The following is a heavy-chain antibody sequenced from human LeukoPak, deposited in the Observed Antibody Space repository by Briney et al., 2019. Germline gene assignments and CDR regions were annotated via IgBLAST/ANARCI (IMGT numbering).Heavy chain of an antibody. D-gene: IGHD3-3*01. CDR1: GFTFSSYS. CDR3: ARDLVGDILTFDY. V-gene: IGHV3-21*01. CDR2: ISSSSSYI. J-gene: IGHJ4*02. Sequence: PGGSLRLSCAASGFTFSSYSMNWVRQAPGKGLEWVSSISSSSSYIYYADSVKGRFTISRDNAKNSLYLQMNSLRAEDTAVYYCARDLVGDILTFDYWGQGTLVTVSS.